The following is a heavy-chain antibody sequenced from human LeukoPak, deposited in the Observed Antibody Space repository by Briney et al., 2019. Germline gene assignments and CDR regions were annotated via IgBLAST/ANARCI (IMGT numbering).Heavy chain of an antibody. CDR2: IKTDGSRT. Sequence: RGSLRLPCEASGYTFSRYWKHWVRQARGKGLVWVSQIKTDGSRTDYADSEKGRFHIYRHNAKHTVYLHKNTLRADDTSVYYCARDWLYASDSGGREPRVPVSS. CDR3: ARDWLYASDS. J-gene: IGHJ4*02. D-gene: IGHD2-2*01. CDR1: GYTFSRYW. V-gene: IGHV3-74*01.